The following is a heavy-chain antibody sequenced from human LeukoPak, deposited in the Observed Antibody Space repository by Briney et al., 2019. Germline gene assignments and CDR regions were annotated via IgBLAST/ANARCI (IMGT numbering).Heavy chain of an antibody. CDR3: ARALGGTHLPSYDFWSGYRNSYMDV. Sequence: SETLSLTCTVSGGSISSSSYYWGWIRQPPGKGLEWIGSIYYSGSTYYNPSLKSRVTISVDTSKNQFSLKLSSVTAADTAVYYCARALGGTHLPSYDFWSGYRNSYMDVWGKGTTVTVSS. J-gene: IGHJ6*03. D-gene: IGHD3-3*01. CDR1: GGSISSSSYY. V-gene: IGHV4-39*07. CDR2: IYYSGST.